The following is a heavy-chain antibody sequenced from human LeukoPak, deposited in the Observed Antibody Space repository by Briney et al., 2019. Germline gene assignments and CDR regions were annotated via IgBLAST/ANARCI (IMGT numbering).Heavy chain of an antibody. CDR1: GFTFSSYA. J-gene: IGHJ4*02. V-gene: IGHV3-23*01. Sequence: GGSLRLSCAASGFTFSSYAMRWVRQAPGKGLEWVSGITDSGGGTYYADSVKGRFTISRDNSKSTLYLQMNSLRAEDTALYYCAKGFDDSSGYYPDYWGQGTLVTVSS. CDR3: AKGFDDSSGYYPDY. D-gene: IGHD3-22*01. CDR2: ITDSGGGT.